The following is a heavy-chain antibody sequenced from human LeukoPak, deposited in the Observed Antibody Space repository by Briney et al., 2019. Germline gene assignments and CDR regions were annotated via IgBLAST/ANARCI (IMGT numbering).Heavy chain of an antibody. CDR1: GGTFSSYA. J-gene: IGHJ4*02. CDR2: ISAYNGDT. V-gene: IGHV1-18*01. Sequence: GASVKVSCKASGGTFSSYAISWVRQAPGQGLEWMGWISAYNGDTNFAPKFQGRVTMTTDTSTNTAYMELRSLKSDDTAMYYCARAPVYADHDYWGQGTLVTVSS. CDR3: ARAPVYADHDY. D-gene: IGHD4-17*01.